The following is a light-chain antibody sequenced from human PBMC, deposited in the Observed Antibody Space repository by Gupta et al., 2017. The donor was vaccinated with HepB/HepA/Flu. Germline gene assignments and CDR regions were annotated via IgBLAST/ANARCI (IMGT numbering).Light chain of an antibody. CDR2: DAS. CDR1: ESIRYY. J-gene: IGKJ4*01. CDR3: QQRSKWPLT. Sequence: EIVLTQSPATLSLSPGESATLPCRASESIRYYLGWYQQTPGQAPRLVIDDASNRTPSIPARFSGSGSGTDFTLTISILEPEDFAVYYCQQRSKWPLTFGGGTKVEIK. V-gene: IGKV3-11*01.